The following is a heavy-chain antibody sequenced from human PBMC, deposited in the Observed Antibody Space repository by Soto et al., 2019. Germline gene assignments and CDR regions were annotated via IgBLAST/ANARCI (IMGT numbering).Heavy chain of an antibody. D-gene: IGHD3-22*01. V-gene: IGHV1-3*01. J-gene: IGHJ4*02. Sequence: ASVKVSCKASGYTFTSYAMHWVRQAPGQRLEWMGWINAGNGNTKYSQKFQGRVTITRDTSASTAYMELSSLRSEDTAVYYCARDVCDSTPSNFDYWGQGTLVTVSS. CDR3: ARDVCDSTPSNFDY. CDR1: GYTFTSYA. CDR2: INAGNGNT.